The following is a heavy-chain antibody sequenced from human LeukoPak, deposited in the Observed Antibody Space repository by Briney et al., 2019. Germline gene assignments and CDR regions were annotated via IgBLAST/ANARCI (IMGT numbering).Heavy chain of an antibody. Sequence: PSETLSLTXAVYGGSFSGYYWSWIRQAPGKGLEWIGEINHSGSTNYNPSLKSRVTISVDTSKNQFSLKLSSVTAADTAVYYCARELGYYGSGSYFDYWGQGTLVTVSS. J-gene: IGHJ4*02. CDR1: GGSFSGYY. D-gene: IGHD3-10*01. V-gene: IGHV4-34*01. CDR2: INHSGST. CDR3: ARELGYYGSGSYFDY.